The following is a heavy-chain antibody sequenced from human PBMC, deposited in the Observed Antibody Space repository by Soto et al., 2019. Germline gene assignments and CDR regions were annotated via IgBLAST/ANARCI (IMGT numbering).Heavy chain of an antibody. CDR2: IYYSGST. V-gene: IGHV4-39*01. J-gene: IGHJ6*02. D-gene: IGHD5-18*01. CDR1: GGSISSSSYY. CDR3: ARGGRKDTASDYYYGMDV. Sequence: TLSLTCTVSGGSISSSSYYWGWIRQPPGKGLEWIGSIYYSGSTYYNPSLKSRVTISVDTSKNQFSLKLSSVTAADTAVYYCARGGRKDTASDYYYGMDVWGQGTTVTVSS.